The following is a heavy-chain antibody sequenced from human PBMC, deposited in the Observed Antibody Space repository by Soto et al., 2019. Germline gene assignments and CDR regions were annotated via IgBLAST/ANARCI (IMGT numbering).Heavy chain of an antibody. CDR3: ARDGSGSGSYKLDL. D-gene: IGHD1-26*01. CDR1: GFTFTACG. J-gene: IGHJ5*02. CDR2: IWYDGSNK. Sequence: GGSLRLSCAASGFTFTACGMHWVRQAPGKGLEWVAVIWYDGSNKYYADSVKGRFTISRDNSKNTLYLQMNSLRSEDTAVYYCARDGSGSGSYKLDLWGQGTLVTVYS. V-gene: IGHV3-33*01.